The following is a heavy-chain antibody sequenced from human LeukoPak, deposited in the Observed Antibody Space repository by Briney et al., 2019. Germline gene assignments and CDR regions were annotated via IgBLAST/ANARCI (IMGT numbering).Heavy chain of an antibody. D-gene: IGHD3-16*02. Sequence: GASVKVSCKASGYTFTSYAMNWVRQAPGQGLEWMGWINTNTGNPTYAQGFTGRFVFSLDTSVSTAYLQISSLKAEDTAVYYCARGDDYVWGSYRYPFDPWGQGTLVTVSS. CDR1: GYTFTSYA. CDR2: INTNTGNP. CDR3: ARGDDYVWGSYRYPFDP. J-gene: IGHJ5*02. V-gene: IGHV7-4-1*02.